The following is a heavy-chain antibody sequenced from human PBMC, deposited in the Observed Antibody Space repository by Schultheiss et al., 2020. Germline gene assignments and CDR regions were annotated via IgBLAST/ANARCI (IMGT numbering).Heavy chain of an antibody. CDR3: ARAPLGPKWGTYYYYGMDV. Sequence: GSLILSCAASGFTFSSYGMHWVRQAPGKGLEWVAVIWYDGSNKYYADSVKGRFTISRDNSKNTLYLQMNSLRAEDTAVYYCARAPLGPKWGTYYYYGMDVWGQGTTVTVAS. J-gene: IGHJ6*02. CDR2: IWYDGSNK. D-gene: IGHD3-16*01. V-gene: IGHV3-33*08. CDR1: GFTFSSYG.